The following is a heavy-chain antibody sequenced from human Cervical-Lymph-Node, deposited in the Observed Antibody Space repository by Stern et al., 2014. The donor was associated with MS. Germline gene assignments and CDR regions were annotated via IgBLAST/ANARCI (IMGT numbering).Heavy chain of an antibody. CDR1: GDSISGSSDY. D-gene: IGHD1-7*01. V-gene: IGHV4-61*02. CDR2: IYPSGST. Sequence: QVQLVQSGPGLVKPSQTLSLSCAVSGDSISGSSDYWSWIRQPAGRGLEWIGRIYPSGSTSYNPPLRRRATMSVDTSKNQFPPKLSSVTAADTAVYYCVRDVRSMYDWDYFWFDPWGQGTLVTVSS. J-gene: IGHJ5*02. CDR3: VRDVRSMYDWDYFWFDP.